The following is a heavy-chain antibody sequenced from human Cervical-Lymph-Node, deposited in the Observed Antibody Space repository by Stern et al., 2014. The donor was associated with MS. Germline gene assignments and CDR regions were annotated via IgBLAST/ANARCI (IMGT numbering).Heavy chain of an antibody. V-gene: IGHV4-31*03. CDR2: ISYSGTT. CDR1: GGSISSDNYY. D-gene: IGHD3-22*01. J-gene: IGHJ6*02. Sequence: VQLQESGPGLVKPSQTLSLTCTVSGGSISSDNYYWTWIRQHPGKGLEWIGHISYSGTTYYNPSLKSRVSIPLDTSPNLLSTRLSSVTAADTAVYYCARDHFTTSLDVWGHGTTVTVS. CDR3: ARDHFTTSLDV.